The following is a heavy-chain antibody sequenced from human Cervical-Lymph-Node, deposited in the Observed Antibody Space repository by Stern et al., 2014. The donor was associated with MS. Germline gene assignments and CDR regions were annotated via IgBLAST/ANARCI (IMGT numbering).Heavy chain of an antibody. CDR2: ITYDGSKT. Sequence: VQLVESGGGVVQPGRSLRVSCAASGFTFSSYPMYWVRQAPGKGLEWVGVITYDGSKTYYRDSVKGRFTLSRDNSKNTVSLQMNSLTTEDTAVYYCARGSRGMDVWGQGTTVTVSS. CDR3: ARGSRGMDV. V-gene: IGHV3-30-3*01. CDR1: GFTFSSYP. J-gene: IGHJ6*02.